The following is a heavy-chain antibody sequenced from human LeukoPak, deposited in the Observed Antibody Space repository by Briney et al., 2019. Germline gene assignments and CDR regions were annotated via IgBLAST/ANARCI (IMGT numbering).Heavy chain of an antibody. Sequence: SETLSLTCTVSGGSISSYYWSWIRQPPGKGLEWIGYIYYSGSTNYNPSLKSRVTISVDTSKNQFSLKLSSVTAADTAVYYCAKEARGGYCSSTSCYSYYWGQGTLVTVSS. CDR1: GGSISSYY. CDR3: AKEARGGYCSSTSCYSYY. V-gene: IGHV4-59*01. CDR2: IYYSGST. D-gene: IGHD2-2*02. J-gene: IGHJ4*02.